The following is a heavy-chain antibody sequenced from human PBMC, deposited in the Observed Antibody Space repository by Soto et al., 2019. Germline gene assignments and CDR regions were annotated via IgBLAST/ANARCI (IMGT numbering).Heavy chain of an antibody. CDR3: ARRSSGWYFDY. Sequence: EVQLLESGGGLVQPGGSLRLSCAASGFSFSSYAMNWVRQAPGKGLEWVSVIGGSGDSTYYADSVKGRFTISRDNSKNTLYLKMIRLLAEDTAVYYWARRSSGWYFDYWGQGTLVIVSS. CDR2: IGGSGDST. CDR1: GFSFSSYA. D-gene: IGHD6-19*01. J-gene: IGHJ4*02. V-gene: IGHV3-23*01.